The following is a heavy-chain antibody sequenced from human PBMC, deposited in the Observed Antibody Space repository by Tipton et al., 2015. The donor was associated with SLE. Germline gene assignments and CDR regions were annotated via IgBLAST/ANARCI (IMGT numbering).Heavy chain of an antibody. Sequence: VQLVQSGGGLVQPGGSLRLSCAASGFTFSSYEMNWVRQAPGKGLEWVSYISSSGSTIYYADSVKGRFTISRDNAKNSLYLQMNSLRAEDTAVYYCARVRKPVVVIAYFDYWGQGTLVTVSS. CDR1: GFTFSSYE. CDR2: ISSSGSTI. D-gene: IGHD2-21*01. V-gene: IGHV3-48*03. J-gene: IGHJ4*02. CDR3: ARVRKPVVVIAYFDY.